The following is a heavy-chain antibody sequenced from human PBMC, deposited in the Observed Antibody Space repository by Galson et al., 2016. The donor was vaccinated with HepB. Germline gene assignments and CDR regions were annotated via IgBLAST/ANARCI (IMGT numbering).Heavy chain of an antibody. Sequence: SETLSLTCNVSGGSFNAYYWSWIRQPPGKGLEWIGEINHAGSTKYNPSLKSRLTISVDTSKNQFSLKLTSMTAADTAVYFCAGVVVAATNWFDPWGQGTLVTVSS. CDR3: AGVVVAATNWFDP. CDR1: GGSFNAYY. D-gene: IGHD2-15*01. CDR2: INHAGST. V-gene: IGHV4-34*01. J-gene: IGHJ5*02.